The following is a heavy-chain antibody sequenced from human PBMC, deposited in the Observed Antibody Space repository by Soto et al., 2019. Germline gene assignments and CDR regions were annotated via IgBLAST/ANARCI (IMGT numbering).Heavy chain of an antibody. D-gene: IGHD6-13*01. V-gene: IGHV4-4*03. CDR2: IYHSGST. J-gene: IGHJ4*02. Sequence: LRRTLSLTCAVSGGSITSDDNWWSWVRQPPGKGLEWIGEIYHSGSTNYKPSLNSRVTISVDKSKNQFSLKLTSVTAADTAVYYCVSSSWYSLDYWGQGTRVTVSS. CDR1: GGSITSDDNW. CDR3: VSSSWYSLDY.